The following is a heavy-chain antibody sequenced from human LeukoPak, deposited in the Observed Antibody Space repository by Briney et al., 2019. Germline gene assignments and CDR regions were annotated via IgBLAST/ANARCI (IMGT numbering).Heavy chain of an antibody. V-gene: IGHV4-4*07. D-gene: IGHD3-22*01. CDR2: IYTSGNT. Sequence: PSETLSLTCTVSGGSISSYYWSWIRQPAGKGLEWIGRIYTSGNTNYNPSLKSRVTMSVDTSKNQFSLKLSSVTAADTAVYYCARANYYDSSGYYRDWGQGTLVTVSS. CDR3: ARANYYDSSGYYRD. CDR1: GGSISSYY. J-gene: IGHJ4*02.